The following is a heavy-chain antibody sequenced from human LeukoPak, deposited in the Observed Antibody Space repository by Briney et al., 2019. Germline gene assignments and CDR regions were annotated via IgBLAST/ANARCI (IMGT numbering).Heavy chain of an antibody. J-gene: IGHJ5*02. V-gene: IGHV4-34*01. Sequence: PSETLSLTCAVYGGSFSGYYWSWIRQPPGKGLEWIGEINHSGSTNYNPSLKSRVTISVDTSKNQFSLKLSSVTAADTAVYYCARIMVRGVIIGYNWFDPWGQGTLVTVSS. CDR1: GGSFSGYY. CDR3: ARIMVRGVIIGYNWFDP. CDR2: INHSGST. D-gene: IGHD3-10*01.